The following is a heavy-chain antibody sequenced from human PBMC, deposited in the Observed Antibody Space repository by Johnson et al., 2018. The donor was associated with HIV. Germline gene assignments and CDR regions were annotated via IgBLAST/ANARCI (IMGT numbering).Heavy chain of an antibody. Sequence: VQLVESGGGLIQPGGSLRLSCATSGFTVSNTYMTWVRQAPGKGMEWVSGLDTGGNTYYADSVKGRFTISRDNSKNTLYFQMNSLRAEDTALYYCAKDRSTGWYPAFDIWGQGTMVTVSS. D-gene: IGHD6-19*01. CDR2: LDTGGNT. V-gene: IGHV3-53*01. CDR1: GFTVSNTY. CDR3: AKDRSTGWYPAFDI. J-gene: IGHJ3*02.